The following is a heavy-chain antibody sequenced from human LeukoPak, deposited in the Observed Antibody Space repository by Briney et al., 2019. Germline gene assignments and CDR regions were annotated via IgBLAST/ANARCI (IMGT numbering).Heavy chain of an antibody. V-gene: IGHV4-38-2*01. CDR1: GYSISSGDY. CDR3: ARNRSEPLGNGGSFDS. D-gene: IGHD3-16*01. Sequence: SETLSLTCAVSGYSISSGDYWGWIRLPPGKGLEWIGSIYRSGSTYYNPSLKSRVTISVDTSKRQFSLTLSSVTAADTAVYYCARNRSEPLGNGGSFDSWGQGTLVTVSS. CDR2: IYRSGST. J-gene: IGHJ4*02.